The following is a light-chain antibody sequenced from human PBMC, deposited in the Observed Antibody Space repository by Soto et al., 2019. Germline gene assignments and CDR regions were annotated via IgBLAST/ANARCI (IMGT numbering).Light chain of an antibody. Sequence: IQITQSPSTLSASVGNRVTITCRASQSISTWLAWYQQKPGKAPKLLIYKASSSESGVPSRFSGSGFGTEFTLTISNLQPEDSSTYYCQQYDTYTRAFGQVSKV. CDR1: QSISTW. J-gene: IGKJ1*01. CDR2: KAS. CDR3: QQYDTYTRA. V-gene: IGKV1-5*03.